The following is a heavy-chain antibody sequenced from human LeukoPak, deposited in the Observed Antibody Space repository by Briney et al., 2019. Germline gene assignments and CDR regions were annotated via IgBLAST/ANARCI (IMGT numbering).Heavy chain of an antibody. CDR3: ARDRGWRSSGYYLYHFDY. J-gene: IGHJ4*02. Sequence: GGSLRLSCVASGFTFTDYFMSWVRQAPGKGLEWVASIKHNGGEKYYVDSVKGRFTISRGNAKNSLYLEMSSLRVEDTAVYYCARDRGWRSSGYYLYHFDYWGQGTLVTFAS. CDR1: GFTFTDYF. CDR2: IKHNGGEK. D-gene: IGHD3-22*01. V-gene: IGHV3-7*01.